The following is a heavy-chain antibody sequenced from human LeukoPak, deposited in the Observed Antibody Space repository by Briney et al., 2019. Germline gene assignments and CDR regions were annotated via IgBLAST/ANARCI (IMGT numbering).Heavy chain of an antibody. CDR2: ISGSGGST. D-gene: IGHD3-22*01. CDR1: GFTFSSYS. J-gene: IGHJ6*02. V-gene: IGHV3-23*01. Sequence: PGGSLRLSCAASGFTFSSYSMNWVRQAPGKGLEWVSAISGSGGSTYYADSVKGRFTISRDNSKNTLYLQMNSLRAEDTAVYYCAKAVPYDSSGYYRRGGMDVWGQGTTVTVSS. CDR3: AKAVPYDSSGYYRRGGMDV.